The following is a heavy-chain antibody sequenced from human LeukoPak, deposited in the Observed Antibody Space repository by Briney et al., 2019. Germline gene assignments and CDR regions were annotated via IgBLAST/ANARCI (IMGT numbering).Heavy chain of an antibody. CDR3: ARDTRLHPIMAVAGTGFDY. CDR1: GDSVYSNSAA. V-gene: IGHV6-1*01. Sequence: SQTLSLTCALSGDSVYSNSAAWNWIRQSPSRGLEWLGRTYYRSKWYNDYAVSVKSRITINPDTSKNQVSLQLDSVTPEDTAVYYCARDTRLHPIMAVAGTGFDYWGQGTLVTVSS. J-gene: IGHJ4*02. D-gene: IGHD6-19*01. CDR2: TYYRSKWYN.